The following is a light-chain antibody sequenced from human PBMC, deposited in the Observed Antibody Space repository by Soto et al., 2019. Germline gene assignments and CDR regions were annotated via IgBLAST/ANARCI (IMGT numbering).Light chain of an antibody. CDR1: SGSIASNY. V-gene: IGLV6-57*04. Sequence: NFMLTQQHSVSESPGKTITISCTRSSGSIASNYVQWYQQRPGSAPTTVIYEDNQRPSGVPVRFSGSIDSSSNSASLTISGLKTEDEADYYCQSYDSSNVVFGGGTKLTVL. CDR3: QSYDSSNVV. J-gene: IGLJ2*01. CDR2: EDN.